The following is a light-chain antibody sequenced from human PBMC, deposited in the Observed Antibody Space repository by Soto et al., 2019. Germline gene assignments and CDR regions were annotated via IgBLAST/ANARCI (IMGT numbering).Light chain of an antibody. Sequence: QSVLTQPPSVSAAPGQRVTISCSGSSSNIGNNSVSWYQQLPAAAPKLLIYDDNNRPSCIPDPFSVSKSGTAATLVITRLQTEDEADDDYGTWYTRQPACVFGPGTKVTVL. CDR3: GTWYTRQPACV. J-gene: IGLJ1*01. V-gene: IGLV1-51*01. CDR1: SSNIGNNS. CDR2: DDN.